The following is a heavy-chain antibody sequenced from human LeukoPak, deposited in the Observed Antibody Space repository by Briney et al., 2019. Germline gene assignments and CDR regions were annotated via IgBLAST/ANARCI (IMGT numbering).Heavy chain of an antibody. CDR2: IYHSGST. J-gene: IGHJ5*02. CDR3: ARVPHYYDSSGYYYWFDP. CDR1: GGSISSGGYS. V-gene: IGHV4-30-2*01. Sequence: PSETLSLTCAVSGGSISSGGYSWSWIRQPPGKGLEWIGYIYHSGSTYYNPPLKSRVTISVDRSKNQFSLKLTSVTAADTAVYYCARVPHYYDSSGYYYWFDPWGQGTLVTVSS. D-gene: IGHD3-22*01.